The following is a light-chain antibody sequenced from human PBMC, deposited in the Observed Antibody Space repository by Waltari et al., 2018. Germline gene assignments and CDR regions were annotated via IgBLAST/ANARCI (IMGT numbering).Light chain of an antibody. CDR3: MQTIQPRT. CDR2: EVS. CDR1: RTLLYSDGKTY. Sequence: DIVLTQTPLSLSVTPGQPASISCRSSRTLLYSDGKTYLYWYLQKPGQPPQLLIYEVSNRLSGGPDRFSGSGSGTDFTLKISRVEAGDVGVYCMQTIQPRTFGQGTKVEIK. J-gene: IGKJ1*01. V-gene: IGKV2D-29*01.